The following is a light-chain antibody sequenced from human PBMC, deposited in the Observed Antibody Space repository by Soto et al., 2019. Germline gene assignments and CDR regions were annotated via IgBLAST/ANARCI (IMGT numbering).Light chain of an antibody. Sequence: QSALTQPRSVSGSPGQSVTISCTGSSSDVGGYNYVSWYQQHPGKAPKRMIYDVSKRPSGVPDRFSGSKSGNTASLTISGLQAEDEADYHCCSYAGGYSYVFGIGTKVTVL. CDR3: CSYAGGYSYV. J-gene: IGLJ1*01. CDR1: SSDVGGYNY. CDR2: DVS. V-gene: IGLV2-11*01.